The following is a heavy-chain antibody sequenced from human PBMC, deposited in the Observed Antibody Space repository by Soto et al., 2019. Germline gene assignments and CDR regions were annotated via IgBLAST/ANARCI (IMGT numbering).Heavy chain of an antibody. CDR2: INPNSGGT. CDR3: ARSGYCSSTSCYTDYYYGMDV. V-gene: IGHV1-2*02. Sequence: GASVKVSCKASGYTFTGYYMHWVRQAPGQGLEWMGWINPNSGGTNYAQKFQGRVTMTRDTSISTAYMELSRLRSDDTAVYYCARSGYCSSTSCYTDYYYGMDVWGQGTTVTVSS. D-gene: IGHD2-2*02. CDR1: GYTFTGYY. J-gene: IGHJ6*02.